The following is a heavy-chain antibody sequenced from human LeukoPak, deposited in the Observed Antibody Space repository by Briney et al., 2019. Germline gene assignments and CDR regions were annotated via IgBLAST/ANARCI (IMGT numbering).Heavy chain of an antibody. CDR1: GYTFTSYG. CDR2: ISAYNGNT. V-gene: IGHV1-18*01. J-gene: IGHJ4*02. D-gene: IGHD6-6*01. CDR3: ARDLGRIAARDFDY. Sequence: GASVKVSCKASGYTFTSYGIIWVRQAPGQGLEWMGWISAYNGNTNYPQKLQGRVTMTTDTSTSTAYMELRSLRSDDTAVYYCARDLGRIAARDFDYWGQGTLVTVSS.